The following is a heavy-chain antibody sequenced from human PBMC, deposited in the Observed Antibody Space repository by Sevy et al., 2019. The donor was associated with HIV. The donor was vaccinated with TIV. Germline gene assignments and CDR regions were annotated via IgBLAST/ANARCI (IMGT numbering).Heavy chain of an antibody. CDR3: AKDLHHPGPVRCTNFDY. Sequence: GGSLRLSCAASALTFTRYAFHWVRQAPGKGPEWLGVISYEGSNIYYGPSVKGRFTISRDNSKNTLYLQMNDMRAEDTAVYYCAKDLHHPGPVRCTNFDYWGRGTLVTVSS. D-gene: IGHD2-8*01. J-gene: IGHJ4*02. CDR1: ALTFTRYA. V-gene: IGHV3-30*18. CDR2: ISYEGSNI.